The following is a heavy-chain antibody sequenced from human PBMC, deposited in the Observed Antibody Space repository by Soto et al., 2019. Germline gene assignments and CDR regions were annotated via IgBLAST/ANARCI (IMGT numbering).Heavy chain of an antibody. V-gene: IGHV1-2*04. J-gene: IGHJ5*02. CDR1: GYTFTGYY. CDR2: INPNSGGT. D-gene: IGHD6-6*01. Sequence: ASVKVSCKASGYTFTGYYMHWVRQAPGQGLEWMGWINPNSGGTNYAQKFQGWVTMTRDTSISTAYMELSRLRSDDTAVYYCARDHGHIEYSSSGGWNWFDPWGQGTLVTVSS. CDR3: ARDHGHIEYSSSGGWNWFDP.